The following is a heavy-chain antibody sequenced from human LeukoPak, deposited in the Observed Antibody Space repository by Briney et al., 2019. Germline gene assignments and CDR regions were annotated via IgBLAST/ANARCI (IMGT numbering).Heavy chain of an antibody. CDR3: ANVLSVPRGGDPPATYFDS. CDR2: ISSSSSYI. CDR1: GFTFSSYS. D-gene: IGHD4-17*01. J-gene: IGHJ4*02. V-gene: IGHV3-21*04. Sequence: PGGSLRLSCAASGFTFSSYSMNWVRQAPGKGLEWVSSISSSSSYIYYADSVKGRFTISRVNAKNSLYLQMNSLRAEDTAIYYCANVLSVPRGGDPPATYFDSWGQGILVTVSS.